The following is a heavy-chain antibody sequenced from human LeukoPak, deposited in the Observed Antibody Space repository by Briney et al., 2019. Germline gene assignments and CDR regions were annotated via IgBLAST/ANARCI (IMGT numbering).Heavy chain of an antibody. CDR2: IYYSWST. CDR3: ARDKHGSGSAHTFDP. Sequence: PSETLSLTCTVSGGPISSYYWSWLRQPPGKGLEGFAYIYYSWSTNYNPSLKSRVTISVDTSKNQFSLKLNSVTAADTAVYYCARDKHGSGSAHTFDPWGQGTLVTVSS. V-gene: IGHV4-59*01. J-gene: IGHJ5*02. D-gene: IGHD3-10*01. CDR1: GGPISSYY.